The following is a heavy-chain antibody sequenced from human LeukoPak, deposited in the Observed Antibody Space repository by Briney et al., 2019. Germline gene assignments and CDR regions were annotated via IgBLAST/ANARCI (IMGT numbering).Heavy chain of an antibody. Sequence: PGGSLRLSCAASGFTFSSYSMTWVRQAPGKGLEWVSSISSSSSYIYYADSVKGRFTISRDNAKNSLYLQMNSLRAEDTAVYYCARDRRYSSGYYEYWGQGTLVTVSS. CDR3: ARDRRYSSGYYEY. J-gene: IGHJ4*02. D-gene: IGHD3-22*01. V-gene: IGHV3-21*01. CDR1: GFTFSSYS. CDR2: ISSSSSYI.